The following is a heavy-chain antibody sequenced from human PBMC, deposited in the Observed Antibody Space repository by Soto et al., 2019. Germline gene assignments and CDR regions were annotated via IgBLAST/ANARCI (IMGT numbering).Heavy chain of an antibody. CDR2: MNPGSGDT. D-gene: IGHD3-16*01. J-gene: IGHJ5*02. Sequence: ASVKVSCKASGYSFTNSDVSWVRQATGQGLEWMGWMNPGSGDTGYAQKFQGRVTMTRDISIATAYMELSSLRSDDTAIYYCARMATFGSLNWFDPWGQGTLVTVSS. V-gene: IGHV1-8*01. CDR3: ARMATFGSLNWFDP. CDR1: GYSFTNSD.